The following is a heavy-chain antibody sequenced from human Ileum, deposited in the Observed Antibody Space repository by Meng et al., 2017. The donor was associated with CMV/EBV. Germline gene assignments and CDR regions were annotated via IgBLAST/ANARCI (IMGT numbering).Heavy chain of an antibody. D-gene: IGHD2-2*01. CDR2: ISSNGNTI. Sequence: GGSLRLSCTASGFTFNTYEMNWVRQAPGKGLEWVSYISSNGNTIFYADFVKGRFTVSRDNPKNSLYLQMNSLRADDTAVYYCARWYCSTTSCLFDYWGQGAQVTVSS. CDR1: GFTFNTYE. V-gene: IGHV3-48*03. CDR3: ARWYCSTTSCLFDY. J-gene: IGHJ4*02.